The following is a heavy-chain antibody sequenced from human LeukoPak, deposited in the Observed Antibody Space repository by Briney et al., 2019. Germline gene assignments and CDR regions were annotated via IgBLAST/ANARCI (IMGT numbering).Heavy chain of an antibody. J-gene: IGHJ5*02. D-gene: IGHD4-23*01. CDR1: GLTSSNYA. CDR3: AKSARLGGNSGVGWFDP. V-gene: IGHV3-23*01. CDR2: ISGSGGNT. Sequence: PGGSLRLSCAASGLTSSNYAMSWVRQAPGKGLEWVSAISGSGGNTYYAGSVKGRFTISRDDSKNTLYLQMNSLRAEDTAVYYCAKSARLGGNSGVGWFDPWGQGTLVTVSS.